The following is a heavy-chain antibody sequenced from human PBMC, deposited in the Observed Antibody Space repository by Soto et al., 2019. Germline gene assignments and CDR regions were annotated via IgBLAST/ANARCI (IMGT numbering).Heavy chain of an antibody. CDR3: ARDPSDYSDYVGYFDL. V-gene: IGHV4-61*01. CDR1: GGSVISGSYY. Sequence: HVQLQGSGPGLVKPSETLSLTCTVSGGSVISGSYYWSWIRQPPGKGLEWIGYIYYSGSTNYNPSLKSRVTISVDTSKNQFSLKLSSVTAADTAVYYCARDPSDYSDYVGYFDLWGRGTLVTVSS. D-gene: IGHD4-17*01. J-gene: IGHJ2*01. CDR2: IYYSGST.